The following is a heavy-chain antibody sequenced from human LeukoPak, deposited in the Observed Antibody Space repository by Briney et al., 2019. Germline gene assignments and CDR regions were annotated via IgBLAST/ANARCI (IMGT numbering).Heavy chain of an antibody. D-gene: IGHD3-16*01. V-gene: IGHV3-23*01. J-gene: IGHJ5*02. CDR1: GFRFSDFT. CDR3: GKEGGA. Sequence: GGSLRLSCSASGFRFSDFTMTWVRQAPGKGPEWVSAIGGRGGSTYYADPVGGRFTISRDNSKDMVYLQMNSLKVEDTATYYCGKEGGAWGQGTKVTVSS. CDR2: IGGRGGST.